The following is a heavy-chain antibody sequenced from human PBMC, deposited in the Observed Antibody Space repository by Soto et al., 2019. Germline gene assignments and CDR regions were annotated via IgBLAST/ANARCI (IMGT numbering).Heavy chain of an antibody. Sequence: PGGSLRLSCAASGFTFSSYAMSWVRQAPGKGLEWVSAISGSGGSTYYADSVKGRFTISRDNSKNTLYLQMNSLRAEDTAVYYCAKLRGGDYYCYGMDVWGQGTTVTVSS. CDR2: ISGSGGST. CDR1: GFTFSSYA. V-gene: IGHV3-23*01. CDR3: AKLRGGDYYCYGMDV. J-gene: IGHJ6*02. D-gene: IGHD3-10*01.